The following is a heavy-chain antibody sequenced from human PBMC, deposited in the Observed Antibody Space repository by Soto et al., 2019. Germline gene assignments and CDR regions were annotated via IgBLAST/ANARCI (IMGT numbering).Heavy chain of an antibody. CDR2: INPVDSDT. D-gene: IGHD5-12*01. J-gene: IGHJ5*02. V-gene: IGHV5-51*01. CDR3: ARGDGYTYGNNWFDP. Sequence: PGESLKISCQGFGYSFTSFWIGWVRQMPGKGLEWMGIINPVDSDTRYSPSFQGQVTISVDKSITTAYMELSSLRSEDTAVYYCARGDGYTYGNNWFDPWGQGTLVTVSS. CDR1: GYSFTSFW.